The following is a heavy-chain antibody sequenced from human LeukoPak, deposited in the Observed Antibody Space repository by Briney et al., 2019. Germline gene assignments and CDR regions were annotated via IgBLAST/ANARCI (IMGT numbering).Heavy chain of an antibody. CDR3: ARRARTIPIRGHTHLDY. CDR1: GYTFTGYY. Sequence: GASVKVSCKASGYTFTGYYMHWVRQAPGQGLEWMGWINPNSGGTNYAQKFQGRVTMTRDTSISTAYMELSRLRSDDTAVCYCARRARTIPIRGHTHLDYWGQGTLVTVSS. V-gene: IGHV1-2*02. D-gene: IGHD1-1*01. CDR2: INPNSGGT. J-gene: IGHJ4*02.